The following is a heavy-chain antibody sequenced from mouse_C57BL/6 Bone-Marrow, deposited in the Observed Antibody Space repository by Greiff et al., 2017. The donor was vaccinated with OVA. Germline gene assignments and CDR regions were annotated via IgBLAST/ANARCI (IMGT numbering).Heavy chain of an antibody. Sequence: EVQLQQSGPELVKPGASVKISCKASGYTFTDYYMNWVKQSHGKSLEWIGDINPNNGGTSYNQKFKGKATLTVDESSSTAYMEHRSLTSEDSAVYYCTRSRVKKGMDYWGQGTSVTVSS. J-gene: IGHJ4*01. CDR1: GYTFTDYY. V-gene: IGHV1-26*01. CDR2: INPNNGGT. D-gene: IGHD2-2*01. CDR3: TRSRVKKGMDY.